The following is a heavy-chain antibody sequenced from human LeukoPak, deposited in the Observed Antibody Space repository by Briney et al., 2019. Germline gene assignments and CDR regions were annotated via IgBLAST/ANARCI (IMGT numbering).Heavy chain of an antibody. J-gene: IGHJ4*02. CDR2: INPKSGGR. CDR3: ATGERLVPAAMWFDY. Sequence: ADSVKVSCKASGYTFTDYYMHWVRQAPGQGLEWMGWINPKSGGRSYAQRFQGRVTMTRDTSISTAYMELSRLRSDDTAVYYCATGERLVPAAMWFDYWGQGTLVTVSS. CDR1: GYTFTDYY. D-gene: IGHD2-2*01. V-gene: IGHV1-2*02.